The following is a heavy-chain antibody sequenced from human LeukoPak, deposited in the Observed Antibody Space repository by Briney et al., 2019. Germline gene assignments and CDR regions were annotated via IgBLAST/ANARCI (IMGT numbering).Heavy chain of an antibody. D-gene: IGHD3-10*01. CDR1: GFTFSSYA. CDR2: ISGSGGST. J-gene: IGHJ1*01. CDR3: AKVPDFGEFSFEYFQH. Sequence: GGSLRLSCAASGFTFSSYAMSWVRQAPGKGLEWVSAISGSGGSTYYADSVKGRFTISRDNSKNTLYLQMNSLRAEDTAVYYCAKVPDFGEFSFEYFQHWGQGTLVTVSS. V-gene: IGHV3-23*01.